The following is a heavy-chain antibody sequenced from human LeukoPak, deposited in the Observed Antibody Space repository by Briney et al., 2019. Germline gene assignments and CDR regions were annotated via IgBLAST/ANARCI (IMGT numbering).Heavy chain of an antibody. CDR3: ARDPGGTWGWFHFDY. V-gene: IGHV1-69*05. CDR1: GGTFRSYA. CDR2: IIPIFGTA. D-gene: IGHD2-15*01. Sequence: SVKVSCKASGGTFRSYAISWVRQAPGQGLEWMGRIIPIFGTANYAQKFQGRVTITTDESTSTAYMELSSLRSEDTAVYYCARDPGGTWGWFHFDYWGQGTLVTVSS. J-gene: IGHJ4*02.